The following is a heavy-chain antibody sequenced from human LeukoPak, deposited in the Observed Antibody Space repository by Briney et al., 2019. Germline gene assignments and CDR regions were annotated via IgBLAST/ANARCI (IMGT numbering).Heavy chain of an antibody. D-gene: IGHD2-2*02. J-gene: IGHJ6*03. CDR3: ARRGYCSSTSCYTGGYDYYYYMDV. Sequence: GESLKISCKGSGYSFTSYWIGWVRQMPGKGLEWMGIIYPGDSDTRYSPSFQGQVTISADKSISTAYLQWSSLKASDTAMYYCARRGYCSSTSCYTGGYDYYYYMDVWGKGTTVTVSS. CDR2: IYPGDSDT. CDR1: GYSFTSYW. V-gene: IGHV5-51*01.